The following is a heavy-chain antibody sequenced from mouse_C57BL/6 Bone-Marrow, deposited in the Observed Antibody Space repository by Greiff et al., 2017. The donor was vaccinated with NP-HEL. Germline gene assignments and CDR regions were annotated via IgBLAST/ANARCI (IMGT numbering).Heavy chain of an antibody. J-gene: IGHJ4*01. Sequence: QVQLQQPGAELVKPGASVKMSCKASGYTFTSYWITWVKQRPGQGLEWIGDIYPGSGSTNYNEKFKGKATLTAEKSSSTAYMQLSSLTSEDSAVYFCARGGYDPNYAMDYWGQGTSVTVSS. V-gene: IGHV1-55*01. D-gene: IGHD2-3*01. CDR1: GYTFTSYW. CDR3: ARGGYDPNYAMDY. CDR2: IYPGSGST.